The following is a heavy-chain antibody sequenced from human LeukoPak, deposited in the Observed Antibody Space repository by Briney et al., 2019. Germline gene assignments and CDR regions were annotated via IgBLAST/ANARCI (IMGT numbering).Heavy chain of an antibody. V-gene: IGHV3-48*01. J-gene: IGHJ4*02. Sequence: PGGSLRLSCVASGFTFSGFSMNWVRQAPGKGLEWVSYISSSSSHIYYADSVKGRFTISRDNAKNSLYLQMNSLRAEDTAVYYCARARFLEWLLFDYWGQGTLVTVSS. CDR2: ISSSSSHI. D-gene: IGHD3-3*01. CDR3: ARARFLEWLLFDY. CDR1: GFTFSGFS.